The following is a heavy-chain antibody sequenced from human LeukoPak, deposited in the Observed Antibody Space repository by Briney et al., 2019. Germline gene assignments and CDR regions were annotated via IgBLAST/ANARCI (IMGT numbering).Heavy chain of an antibody. J-gene: IGHJ6*03. V-gene: IGHV4-59*01. CDR3: ARLGFWSGYRYYYYMDV. D-gene: IGHD3-3*01. CDR1: GGSISSYY. CDR2: IYYSGST. Sequence: PSETLSLTCTVSGGSISSYYWSWIRQPPGKGLEWIGYIYYSGSTNYNPSLKSRVAISLDTSKNQFSLKLTSVTAADTAVYYCARLGFWSGYRYYYYMDVWGKGTTVTVSS.